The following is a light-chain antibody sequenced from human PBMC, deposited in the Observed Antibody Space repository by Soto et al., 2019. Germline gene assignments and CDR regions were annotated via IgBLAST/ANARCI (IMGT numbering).Light chain of an antibody. CDR1: QGIRND. CDR2: AAS. J-gene: IGKJ1*01. V-gene: IGKV1-6*01. Sequence: AIQMTQSPSSLSASVGDRVTITCRASQGIRNDLGWYQQKPGKAPNLLIYAASSLQSGVPSRFSGSGFGTDFTLTISSLQPEDFATYYCLQDYNFPWTFGQGTKVEIK. CDR3: LQDYNFPWT.